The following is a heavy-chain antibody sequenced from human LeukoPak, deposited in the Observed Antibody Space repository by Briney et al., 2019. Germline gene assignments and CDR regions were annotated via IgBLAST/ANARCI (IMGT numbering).Heavy chain of an antibody. J-gene: IGHJ6*03. CDR1: GLIFSSFG. D-gene: IGHD2-15*01. CDR2: IQDDESNK. V-gene: IGHV3-30*02. CDR3: AKQMVERPHYYYMDV. Sequence: GGSLRLSCAASGLIFSSFGMHWVRQAPGKGLEWVAFIQDDESNKFYADSVKGRFTISRDNSKNTLFLQMNSLRPEDTALYYCAKQMVERPHYYYMDVWGKGTTVTVS.